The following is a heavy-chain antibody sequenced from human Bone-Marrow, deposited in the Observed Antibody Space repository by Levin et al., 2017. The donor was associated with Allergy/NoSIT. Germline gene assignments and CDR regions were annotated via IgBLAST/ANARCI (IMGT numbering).Heavy chain of an antibody. Sequence: SQTLSLTCAISGDNVSSNSAAWNWIRQSPSRGLEWLGSTYYRSDWYNDYAVSVNSRISINADTSKNQFSLHLNSVTPEDTAVDYCAREGEWAYFDDPWGQGTLVTVSS. CDR2: TYYRSDWYN. CDR3: AREGEWAYFDDP. CDR1: GDNVSSNSAA. D-gene: IGHD3-9*01. J-gene: IGHJ5*02. V-gene: IGHV6-1*01.